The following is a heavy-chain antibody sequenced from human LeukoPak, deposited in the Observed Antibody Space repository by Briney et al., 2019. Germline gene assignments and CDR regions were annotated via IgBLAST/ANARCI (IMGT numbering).Heavy chain of an antibody. J-gene: IGHJ4*02. V-gene: IGHV3-73*01. CDR2: IRSKANSYAT. Sequence: GGSLRLSCAASGFTFSGSAMHWVRQASGKGLEWVGRIRSKANSYATAYAASEKGRFTISRDDSKNTAYLQMNSLKTEDTAVYYYYSSGWFDYWGQGTLVTVSS. D-gene: IGHD6-19*01. CDR1: GFTFSGSA. CDR3: YSSGWFDY.